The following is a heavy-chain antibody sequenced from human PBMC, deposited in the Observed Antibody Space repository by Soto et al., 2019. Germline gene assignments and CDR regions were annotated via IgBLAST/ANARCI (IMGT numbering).Heavy chain of an antibody. Sequence: QVQLMQSGAEVTKPGASVRLSCKTSGYSFTSYGLSWVQQAPGQGLEWMGWTVAGSGNRIYAQKFQARINMNTDTSSNTGYMELRSLRSDDSALYFCLRVAGYVSGSRRFDNWGQSFLVTVS. D-gene: IGHD3-10*01. V-gene: IGHV1-18*01. J-gene: IGHJ4*02. CDR2: TVAGSGNR. CDR3: LRVAGYVSGSRRFDN. CDR1: GYSFTSYG.